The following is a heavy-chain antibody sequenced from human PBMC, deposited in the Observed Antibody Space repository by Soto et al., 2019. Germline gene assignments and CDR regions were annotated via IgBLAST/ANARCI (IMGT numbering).Heavy chain of an antibody. J-gene: IGHJ1*01. D-gene: IGHD2-8*01. Sequence: EVQLLQSGVGLAQPGTSLRLSCAASGFTFKYYAMTWVRQAPGKGLEWVSTISGSGDKTDYADSVKGRFRVSRDNSKDTLYLQMDSLRADDTALYYCARESKWYGGQYFQDWGQGTRVTVSS. V-gene: IGHV3-23*01. CDR1: GFTFKYYA. CDR2: ISGSGDKT. CDR3: ARESKWYGGQYFQD.